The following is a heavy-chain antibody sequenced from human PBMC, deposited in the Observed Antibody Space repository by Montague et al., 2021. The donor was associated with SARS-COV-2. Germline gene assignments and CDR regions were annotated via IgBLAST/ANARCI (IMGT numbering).Heavy chain of an antibody. Sequence: SETLSLTCTVSGVSISESIWTWIRQTPGKGLELIGYIFFNRGPIHNASLKNRVTISLDTSKSQVSLRLTSVTAADTAVYFCVSGRDGSSSHFHFWGQGALVTVSS. D-gene: IGHD2-21*02. V-gene: IGHV4-59*01. CDR1: GVSISESI. CDR3: VSGRDGSSSHFHF. J-gene: IGHJ1*01. CDR2: IFFNRGP.